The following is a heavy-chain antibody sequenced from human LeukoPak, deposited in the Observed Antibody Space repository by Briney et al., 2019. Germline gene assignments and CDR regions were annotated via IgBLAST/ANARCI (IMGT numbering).Heavy chain of an antibody. CDR1: GGSISSGGYC. V-gene: IGHV4-31*03. J-gene: IGHJ5*02. D-gene: IGHD3-10*01. Sequence: SETLSLTCTVSGGSISSGGYCWSWIRQHPGKGLEWIGYIYYSGSTYYNPPLKSRVTISVDTSKNQFSLKLSSVTAADTAVYYCARDNMVRGVIRWFDPWGQGTLVTVSS. CDR2: IYYSGST. CDR3: ARDNMVRGVIRWFDP.